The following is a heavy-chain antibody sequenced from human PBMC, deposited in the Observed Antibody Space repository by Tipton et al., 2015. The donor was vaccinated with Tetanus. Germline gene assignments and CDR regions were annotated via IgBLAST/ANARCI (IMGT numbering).Heavy chain of an antibody. D-gene: IGHD3-3*01. CDR3: ARGSGRFMDV. V-gene: IGHV3-7*01. J-gene: IGHJ6*02. Sequence: CAASGFTFSTYWMTWVRQAPGKGLEWVANIKQDGSEKYYVDSVKGRFTISRDNAKNSLYLQMNSLRAEDTAVYYCARGSGRFMDVWGQGTTVTVSS. CDR1: GFTFSTYW. CDR2: IKQDGSEK.